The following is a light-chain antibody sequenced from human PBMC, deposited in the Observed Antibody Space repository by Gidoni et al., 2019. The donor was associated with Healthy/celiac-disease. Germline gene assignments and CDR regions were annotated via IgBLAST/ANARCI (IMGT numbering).Light chain of an antibody. J-gene: IGLJ1*01. CDR3: QSYDSSLSGYV. CDR1: SSNIGAGYD. Sequence: QSMLTQPPSVSGAPGQMGTISCTGSSSNIGAGYDVHWYQQLPGPAPKLLIYVHSTRPSCVPDRFSGSKSGTSASLAITGLQAEDEADYYCQSYDSSLSGYVFGTGTKVTVL. V-gene: IGLV1-40*01. CDR2: VHS.